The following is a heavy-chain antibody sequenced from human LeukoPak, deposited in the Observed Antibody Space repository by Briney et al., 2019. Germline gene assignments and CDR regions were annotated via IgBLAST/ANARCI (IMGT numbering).Heavy chain of an antibody. Sequence: PGGSLRLSCVASGFTFSSYWMSWVRQASGKGLEWVANIKQDGTEKYYVDSVKGRFTISRDNAKNSLYLQMNSLRGEDTAIYYCARARGVAAPGDYWGQGTLVTVSS. V-gene: IGHV3-7*01. CDR2: IKQDGTEK. J-gene: IGHJ4*02. D-gene: IGHD3-10*01. CDR1: GFTFSSYW. CDR3: ARARGVAAPGDY.